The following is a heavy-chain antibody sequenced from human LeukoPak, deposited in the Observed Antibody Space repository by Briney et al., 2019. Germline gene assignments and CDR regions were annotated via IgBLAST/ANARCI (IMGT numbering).Heavy chain of an antibody. CDR1: GYTFTSYY. J-gene: IGHJ4*02. D-gene: IGHD3-3*02. Sequence: ASVKVSCKASGYTFTSYYMHWVRQAPGQGLEWMGWISAYNGNTNYAQKLQGRVTMTTDTSTSTAYMELRSLRSDDTAVYYCATTKRFWSGFWGQGTLVTVSS. V-gene: IGHV1-18*04. CDR3: ATTKRFWSGF. CDR2: ISAYNGNT.